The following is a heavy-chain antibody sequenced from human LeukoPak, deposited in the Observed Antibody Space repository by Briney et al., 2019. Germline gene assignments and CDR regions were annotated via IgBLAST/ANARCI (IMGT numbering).Heavy chain of an antibody. J-gene: IGHJ4*02. CDR2: INAGNGNT. CDR1: GYTFTSYA. CDR3: ARDEGPELPFDY. D-gene: IGHD1-26*01. V-gene: IGHV1-3*03. Sequence: ASVKVSCKASGYTFTSYAMHWVRQAPGQRLEWMGWINAGNGNTKYSQEFQGRVTITRDTSASTAYMELSSLRSEDMAVYYCARDEGPELPFDYWGQGTLVTVSS.